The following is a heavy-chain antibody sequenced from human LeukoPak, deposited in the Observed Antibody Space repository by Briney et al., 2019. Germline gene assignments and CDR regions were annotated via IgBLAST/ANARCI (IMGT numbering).Heavy chain of an antibody. Sequence: GGSLRLSCAASDFSFSNYGMHWVRQAPGKGLEWVAVILYDGNNKHYAESVKGRFTISRDNSNNMLYLQMNSLRPEDTAVYYCAKDRLFGSGLNGPHYYCGMGVWGQGTTVTVSS. CDR3: AKDRLFGSGLNGPHYYCGMGV. J-gene: IGHJ6*02. CDR1: DFSFSNYG. CDR2: ILYDGNNK. V-gene: IGHV3-30*18. D-gene: IGHD1-26*01.